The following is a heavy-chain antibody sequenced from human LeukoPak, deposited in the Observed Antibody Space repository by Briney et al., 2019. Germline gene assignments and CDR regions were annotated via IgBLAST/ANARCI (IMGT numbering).Heavy chain of an antibody. CDR2: INHSGST. CDR3: SREYGSGMPFYYYYMDV. J-gene: IGHJ6*03. CDR1: GGSFSGYY. V-gene: IGHV4-34*01. D-gene: IGHD3-10*01. Sequence: SETLSLTCAVYGGSFSGYYWSWNRQPPGKGMEWVGEINHSGSTNYNPSLKSRVTISVDTSKTQFSLKLSSVTAADTAVYYCSREYGSGMPFYYYYMDVWGKGTTVTVSS.